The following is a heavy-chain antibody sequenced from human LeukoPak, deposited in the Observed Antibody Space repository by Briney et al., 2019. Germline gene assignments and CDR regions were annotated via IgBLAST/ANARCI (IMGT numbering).Heavy chain of an antibody. V-gene: IGHV3-23*01. CDR3: TKDPLGIGPAFDV. J-gene: IGHJ3*01. D-gene: IGHD7-27*01. CDR1: GFTFSSHA. CDR2: ISASGDKT. Sequence: GGSLRLSCAASGFTFSSHAMSWVRQTPGKGLEWVSAISASGDKTFYTDSVKGRFTISRDNSKHTLYLQMNSLRAEDTATYHCTKDPLGIGPAFDVWGQGTMVSVSS.